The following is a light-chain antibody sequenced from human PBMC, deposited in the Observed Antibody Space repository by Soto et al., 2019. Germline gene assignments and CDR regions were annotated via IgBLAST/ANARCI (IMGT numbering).Light chain of an antibody. CDR1: QSVTSGY. V-gene: IGKV3-20*01. CDR3: QHYSSAPPAIT. CDR2: GAS. J-gene: IGKJ5*01. Sequence: EIVLTQSPGTLSLSPGERATLSCRASQSVTSGYLAWYQQQPNQAPRLLIYGASYRATDIPDRFSGGGSGTDFTLTISRLEPEDLALYYCQHYSSAPPAITFGQGTRLEIK.